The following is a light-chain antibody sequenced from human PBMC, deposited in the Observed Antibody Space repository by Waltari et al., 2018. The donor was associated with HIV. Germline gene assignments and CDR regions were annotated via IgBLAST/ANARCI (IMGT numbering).Light chain of an antibody. CDR1: HIGSKR. CDR3: QVWDSDSDQWV. CDR2: DDS. V-gene: IGLV3-21*01. J-gene: IGLJ3*02. Sequence: SYVLTQPPSVSVAPGETARVTCGGTHIGSKRLHWYQQTSGQAPVLVIYDDSVRPSGIPERFSGSNSGNTATLTISSVEAGDEAEYYCQVWDSDSDQWVFGGGTRLTVL.